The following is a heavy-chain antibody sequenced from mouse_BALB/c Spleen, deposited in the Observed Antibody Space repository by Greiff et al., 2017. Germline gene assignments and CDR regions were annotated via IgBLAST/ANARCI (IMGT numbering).Heavy chain of an antibody. CDR3: ARRGYYGSSYVHYAMDY. CDR2: IDTSDSYT. J-gene: IGHJ4*01. V-gene: IGHV1-69*01. Sequence: VQLQQSGAELVMPGASVKMSCKASGYTFTDYWMHWVKQRPGQGLEWIGAIDTSDSYTSYNQKFKGKATLTVDESSSTAYMQLSSLTSEDSAVYYCARRGYYGSSYVHYAMDYWGQGTSVTVSS. CDR1: GYTFTDYW. D-gene: IGHD1-1*01.